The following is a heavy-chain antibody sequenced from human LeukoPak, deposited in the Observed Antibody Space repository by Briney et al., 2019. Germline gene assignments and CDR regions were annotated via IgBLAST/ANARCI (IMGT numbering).Heavy chain of an antibody. Sequence: GGSLRLSCAASGFTFSSYAMSWVRQARGKGLEWVSAISGSGGSTYYADSVKGRFTISRDNSKNTLYLQMNSLRAEDTAVYYCAINYYDSSGYGGGWGQGTLVTVSS. V-gene: IGHV3-23*01. CDR1: GFTFSSYA. CDR3: AINYYDSSGYGGG. J-gene: IGHJ4*02. D-gene: IGHD3-22*01. CDR2: ISGSGGST.